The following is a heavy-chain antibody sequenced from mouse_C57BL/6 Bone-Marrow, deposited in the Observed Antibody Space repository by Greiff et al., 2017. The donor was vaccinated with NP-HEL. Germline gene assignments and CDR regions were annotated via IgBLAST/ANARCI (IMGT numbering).Heavy chain of an antibody. Sequence: VQLQQSGAELVRPGASVKLSCKASGYTFTDYYINWVKQRPGQGLEWIARIYPGSGNTYYNEKFKGKATLTAEKSSSTAYMQLSSLTSEDSAVYFWARVEDGSSLYYFDYWGQGTTLTVSS. CDR1: GYTFTDYY. V-gene: IGHV1-76*01. D-gene: IGHD1-1*01. CDR2: IYPGSGNT. J-gene: IGHJ2*01. CDR3: ARVEDGSSLYYFDY.